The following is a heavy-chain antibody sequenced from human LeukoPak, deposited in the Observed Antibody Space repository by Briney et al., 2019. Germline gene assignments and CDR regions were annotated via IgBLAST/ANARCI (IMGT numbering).Heavy chain of an antibody. CDR3: ARGEMKHTAMVNFDY. J-gene: IGHJ4*02. D-gene: IGHD5-18*01. V-gene: IGHV3-30-3*01. CDR2: ISFDGSIK. CDR1: GFTFSSFA. Sequence: GGSLRLSCAASGFTFSSFAMHWVRQAPGKGLEWVAVISFDGSIKYYADSVKGRFTISRDDSKNTLYLQMNSLRAEDTAAYYCARGEMKHTAMVNFDYWGQGTLVTVSS.